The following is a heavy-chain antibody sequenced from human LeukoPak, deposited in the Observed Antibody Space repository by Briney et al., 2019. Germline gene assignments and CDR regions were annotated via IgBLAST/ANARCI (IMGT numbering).Heavy chain of an antibody. V-gene: IGHV3-15*01. CDR3: TTDSLSWGSRWYFDL. CDR2: FKSKTDGGTT. Sequence: GGGLRISFAAPRFILGDHYMIWVRQAPGKGLEGGGRFKSKTDGGTTDYAAPVKGRFTISRDDSKNTLYLQMNSLKTEDTAVYYCTTDSLSWGSRWYFDLWGRGTLVTVSS. D-gene: IGHD7-27*01. J-gene: IGHJ2*01. CDR1: RFILGDHY.